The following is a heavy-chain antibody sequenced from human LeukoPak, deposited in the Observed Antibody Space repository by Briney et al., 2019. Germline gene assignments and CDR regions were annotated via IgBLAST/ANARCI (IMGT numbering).Heavy chain of an antibody. CDR2: ISGSGGST. CDR1: GFTFSSYA. V-gene: IGHV3-23*01. CDR3: ASVDYDFWSGVFDY. J-gene: IGHJ4*02. D-gene: IGHD3-3*01. Sequence: GGSLKLSCAASGFTFSSYAMSWVRQAPGKGLEWVSAISGSGGSTYYADSVKGRFTISRDNSKNTLYLQMNSLRAEDTAVYYCASVDYDFWSGVFDYWGQGTLVTVSS.